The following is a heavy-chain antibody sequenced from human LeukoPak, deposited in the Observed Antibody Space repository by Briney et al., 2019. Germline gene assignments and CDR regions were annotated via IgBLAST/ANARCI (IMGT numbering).Heavy chain of an antibody. J-gene: IGHJ4*02. V-gene: IGHV3-30*10. CDR3: ATGKLDASGFDFMLPF. Sequence: GRSLRLSCAASGFTFSSSAMHWVRQAPGKGLEWLAVFSRDGINTYYTDSVKGRFTISRDNSKSIFYLQMNSLRIEDTAIYYCATGKLDASGFDFMLPFWGQGTLVSVSS. CDR1: GFTFSSSA. D-gene: IGHD5-12*01. CDR2: FSRDGINT.